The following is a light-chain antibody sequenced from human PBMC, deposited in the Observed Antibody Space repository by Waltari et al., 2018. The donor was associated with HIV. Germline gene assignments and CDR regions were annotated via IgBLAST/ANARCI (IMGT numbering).Light chain of an antibody. CDR1: RGDVGGYNY. CDR2: EVN. V-gene: IGLV2-14*01. CDR3: SSYTSSSTLDV. Sequence: QSALTQPASVSGSPGQPITIPCTGTRGDVGGYNYVSWYQQYPGKAPKLIIYEVNNRPSGVSDRFSGSKSGNTASLTISGLQAEDEADYYCSSYTSSSTLDVFGTGTEVTVL. J-gene: IGLJ1*01.